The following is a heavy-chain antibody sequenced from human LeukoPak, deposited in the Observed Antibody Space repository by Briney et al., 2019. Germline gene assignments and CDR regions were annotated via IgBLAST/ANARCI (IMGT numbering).Heavy chain of an antibody. D-gene: IGHD5-24*01. CDR2: IKYDGSEK. V-gene: IGHV3-7*03. CDR1: GFSFSYYW. J-gene: IGHJ3*02. Sequence: GGSLRLSCAASGFSFSYYWMTWVRQSPRKGLEWVANIKYDGSEKHYVESVKGRFTISRDNAKNSLYLQMTSLRVEDTAVYYCARVGAAWETPDRDGYPQAFDIWGQGTMVTVSS. CDR3: ARVGAAWETPDRDGYPQAFDI.